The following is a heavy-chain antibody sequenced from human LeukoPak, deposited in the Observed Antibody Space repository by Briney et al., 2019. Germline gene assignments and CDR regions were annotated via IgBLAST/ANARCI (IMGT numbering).Heavy chain of an antibody. Sequence: GGSLRLSCAASGFTFSSYGMHWVRQAPGQGLEWMGWINPNSGGTNYAQKFQGRVTMTRDTSISTAYMELSRLRSDDTAVYYCARGPWGPYYFDYWGQGTLVTVSS. J-gene: IGHJ4*02. CDR3: ARGPWGPYYFDY. V-gene: IGHV1-2*02. CDR1: GFTFSSYG. D-gene: IGHD7-27*01. CDR2: INPNSGGT.